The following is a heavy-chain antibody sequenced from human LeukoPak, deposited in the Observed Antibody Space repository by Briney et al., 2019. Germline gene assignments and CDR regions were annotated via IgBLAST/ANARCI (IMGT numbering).Heavy chain of an antibody. CDR1: GFTFSSYS. Sequence: PGGSLRLSCAASGFTFSSYSMNWVRQAPGKGLEWVPSISRGGSSFNTPDSVKGRFTISRDNAKNSLYLQMNSLRAEDTAVYYCARDSMHYYDSSGSPPYYYYYYMDVWGKGTTVTVSS. CDR3: ARDSMHYYDSSGSPPYYYYYYMDV. J-gene: IGHJ6*03. CDR2: ISRGGSSF. D-gene: IGHD3-22*01. V-gene: IGHV3-21*01.